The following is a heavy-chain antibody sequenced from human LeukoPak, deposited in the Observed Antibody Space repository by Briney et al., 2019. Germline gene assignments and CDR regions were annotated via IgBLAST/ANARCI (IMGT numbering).Heavy chain of an antibody. CDR2: INSDGSWT. D-gene: IGHD5-12*01. V-gene: IGHV3-74*01. J-gene: IGHJ4*02. CDR3: ARSGLRGYSGYDWGGFFDY. CDR1: GSYW. Sequence: GGSLRLSCAASGSYWMHWVRHAPGKGLVWVSHINSDGSWTSYADSVKGRFTISRDNSQNTLYLQMNSLRAEDTAVYYCARSGLRGYSGYDWGGFFDYWGQGTLVTVSS.